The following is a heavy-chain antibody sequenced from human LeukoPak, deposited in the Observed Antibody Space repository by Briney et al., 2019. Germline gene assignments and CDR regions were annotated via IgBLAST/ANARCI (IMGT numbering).Heavy chain of an antibody. D-gene: IGHD4-17*01. CDR2: IYSGGST. J-gene: IGHJ5*02. V-gene: IGHV3-66*01. Sequence: GGSLRLSCAASGXXVSSNYMSWVRQAPGKGLEWVSVIYSGGSTYYADSVKGRFTISRDNSKNTLYLQMNSLRAEDTAVYYCARDGDYGEGFDPWGQGTLVTVSS. CDR3: ARDGDYGEGFDP. CDR1: GXXVSSNY.